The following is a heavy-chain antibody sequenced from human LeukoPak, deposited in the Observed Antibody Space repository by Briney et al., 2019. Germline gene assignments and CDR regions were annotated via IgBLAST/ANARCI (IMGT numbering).Heavy chain of an antibody. J-gene: IGHJ4*02. D-gene: IGHD3-16*01. V-gene: IGHV4-34*01. CDR3: ARFGPGLGWAFDY. CDR1: GGSFSSYS. Sequence: SETLSLTCTVSGGSFSSYSWSWIRQPSGKGLEWIGEINHSGRANYSPSLQSRVTISIDTSKNQFSLILNSVTAADTSVYFCARFGPGLGWAFDYWGQGTLVTVSS. CDR2: INHSGRA.